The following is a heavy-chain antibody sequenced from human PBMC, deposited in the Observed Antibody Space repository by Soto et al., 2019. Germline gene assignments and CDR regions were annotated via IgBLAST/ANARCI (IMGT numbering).Heavy chain of an antibody. Sequence: GGSLRLSCAASGFNFNEDWISWVRQAPGKGLEWVALIWFDGSDKYYTESVKGRFTISRDNSKSTLYLQMNSLRAEDTAVYYCARLYCSASSCYSVGAFDIRGQGTMVTVSS. V-gene: IGHV3-33*08. CDR2: IWFDGSDK. J-gene: IGHJ3*02. D-gene: IGHD2-15*01. CDR1: GFNFNEDW. CDR3: ARLYCSASSCYSVGAFDI.